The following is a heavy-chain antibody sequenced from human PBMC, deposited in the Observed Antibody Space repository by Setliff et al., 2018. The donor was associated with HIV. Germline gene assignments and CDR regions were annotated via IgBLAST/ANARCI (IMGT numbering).Heavy chain of an antibody. CDR2: VHSTGRT. CDR1: GGSIDSYY. J-gene: IGHJ4*02. V-gene: IGHV4-4*08. D-gene: IGHD3-22*01. CDR3: TRGRSMPTLTT. Sequence: SETLSLTCTVSGGSIDSYYCTWIRQPPGKGLEWIGYVHSTGRTKNNASLTSRVTFSVDTAKNQCSLKLFSVTAADTAVYYCTRGRSMPTLTTWGQGALVTVSS.